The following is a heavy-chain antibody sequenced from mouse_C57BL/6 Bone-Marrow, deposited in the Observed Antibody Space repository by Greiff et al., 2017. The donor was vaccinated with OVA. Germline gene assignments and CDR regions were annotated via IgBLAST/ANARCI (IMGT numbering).Heavy chain of an antibody. Sequence: QVQLQQPGAELVKPGASVKLSCKASGYTFTSYWMHWVKQRPGQGPEWIGMIHPNSGSTNYNEKFKSKATLTVDKSSSTAYMQLSSLTSEDSAVYYCARVTTVVATLNWYFDVWGTGTTVTVSS. J-gene: IGHJ1*03. V-gene: IGHV1-64*01. CDR2: IHPNSGST. CDR1: GYTFTSYW. D-gene: IGHD1-1*01. CDR3: ARVTTVVATLNWYFDV.